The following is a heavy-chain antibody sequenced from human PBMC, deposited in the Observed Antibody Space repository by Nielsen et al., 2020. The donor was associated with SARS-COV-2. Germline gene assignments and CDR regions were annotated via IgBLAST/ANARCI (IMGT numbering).Heavy chain of an antibody. J-gene: IGHJ6*03. Sequence: WIRQPPGKGLEWIGSIYYSGSTYYNPSLKSRVTISVDTSKSQFSLKLSSVTAADTAIYFCARGKKSLSGAFLTFYYYYYMDVWGKGTAVTVSS. D-gene: IGHD3-3*01. CDR3: ARGKKSLSGAFLTFYYYYYMDV. V-gene: IGHV4-39*01. CDR2: IYYSGST.